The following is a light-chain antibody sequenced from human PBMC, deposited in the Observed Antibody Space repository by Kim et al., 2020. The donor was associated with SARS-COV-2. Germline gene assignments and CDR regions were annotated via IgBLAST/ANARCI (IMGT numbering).Light chain of an antibody. CDR2: DAS. J-gene: IGKJ2*01. CDR1: HSVTSSR. CDR3: QQYGSFPYT. V-gene: IGKV3-20*01. Sequence: PGERVALSCRASHSVTSSRLAWYQQKSGQAPRLLIYDASSRATGVPDRFSGSGSGTDFTLTISRLEPEDVAVYYCQQYGSFPYTLGQGTKLE.